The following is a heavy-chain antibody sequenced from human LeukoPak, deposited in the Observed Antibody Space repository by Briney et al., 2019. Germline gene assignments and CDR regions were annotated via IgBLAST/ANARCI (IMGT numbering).Heavy chain of an antibody. V-gene: IGHV4-34*01. J-gene: IGHJ4*02. CDR2: INHSGST. D-gene: IGHD2-2*01. CDR1: GGSFSGYY. Sequence: PSETLSLTCAVYGGSFSGYYWSWIRQPPGKGLEWIGEINHSGSTNYNPSLKSRVTISVDTSKNQFSLKLSSVTAADTAVYYCARGRIYCSSTSCYGTDFDYWGQGTLATVSS. CDR3: ARGRIYCSSTSCYGTDFDY.